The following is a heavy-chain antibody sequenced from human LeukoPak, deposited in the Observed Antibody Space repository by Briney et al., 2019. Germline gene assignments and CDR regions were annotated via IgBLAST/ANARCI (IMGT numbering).Heavy chain of an antibody. Sequence: ASVKVSCKVSGYTLTELSMHWVRQAPGKGLEWMGGFDPEDGETIYAQKFQGRVTMTEDTSTDTAYMELSSLRSEDTAVYYCATVPIEWLRFAYIFDYWGQGTLDTVSS. CDR1: GYTLTELS. CDR2: FDPEDGET. V-gene: IGHV1-24*01. CDR3: ATVPIEWLRFAYIFDY. J-gene: IGHJ4*02. D-gene: IGHD5-12*01.